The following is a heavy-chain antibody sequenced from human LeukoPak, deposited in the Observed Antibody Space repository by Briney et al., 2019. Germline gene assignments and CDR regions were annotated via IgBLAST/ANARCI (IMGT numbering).Heavy chain of an antibody. V-gene: IGHV4-34*01. CDR3: AIKSYYHGSGSSGYFDY. CDR2: INHSGGT. D-gene: IGHD3-10*01. CDR1: GGSFSGYY. J-gene: IGHJ4*02. Sequence: SETLSLTCAVYGGSFSGYYWSWIRQPPGKGLEWIGEINHSGGTNYNPSLKSRVTISVDTSKNQFSLKLSSVTAADTAVYYCAIKSYYHGSGSSGYFDYWGQGTLVTVSS.